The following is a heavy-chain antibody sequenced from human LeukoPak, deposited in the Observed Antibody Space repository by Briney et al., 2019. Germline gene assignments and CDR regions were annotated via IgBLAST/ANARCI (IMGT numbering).Heavy chain of an antibody. CDR1: GFTFDDYG. CDR2: INWNGGST. CDR3: AKDLRWLPNFDY. D-gene: IGHD5-24*01. V-gene: IGHV3-20*04. Sequence: GGSLRLSCAASGFTFDDYGMSWVRQAPGKGLEWVSGINWNGGSTGYADSVKGRFTISRDNSKNTLYLQMNSLRAEDTAVYYCAKDLRWLPNFDYWGQGTLVTVSS. J-gene: IGHJ4*02.